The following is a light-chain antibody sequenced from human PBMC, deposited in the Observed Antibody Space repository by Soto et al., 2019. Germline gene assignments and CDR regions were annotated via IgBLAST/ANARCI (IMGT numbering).Light chain of an antibody. CDR1: QSVSSY. CDR2: DAS. Sequence: ETVLTQSPATLSLSPGDRATLSCRASQSVSSYLAWYQQKPGQAPRLLIYDASKSATGIPARFSGSGSGTDFTLTINGLEPEDFAVYYCQQRSNWPPAFGQGTRLEVK. J-gene: IGKJ5*01. V-gene: IGKV3-11*01. CDR3: QQRSNWPPA.